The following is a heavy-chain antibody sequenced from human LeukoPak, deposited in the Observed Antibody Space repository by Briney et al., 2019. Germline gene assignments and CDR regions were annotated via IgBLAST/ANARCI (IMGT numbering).Heavy chain of an antibody. CDR2: IDTTTGNP. CDR1: GYPFSAHF. D-gene: IGHD3-10*01. V-gene: IGHV7-4-1*02. CDR3: VRGTPTPGMDY. Sequence: ASVRVSCKASGYPFSAHFLNWVRQAPGQGLEWMGNIDTTTGNPRYAQDFTGRFVFSLDTSVSTAYLQITSLKADDTAAYYCVRGTPTPGMDYWGQGTQVXVSS. J-gene: IGHJ4*02.